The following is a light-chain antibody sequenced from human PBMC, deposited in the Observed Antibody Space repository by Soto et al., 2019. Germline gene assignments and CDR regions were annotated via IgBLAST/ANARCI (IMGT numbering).Light chain of an antibody. CDR2: AAS. J-gene: IGKJ1*01. CDR1: QSISSY. Sequence: IQMTQSPSSLSASVLDIGTITFRASQSISSYLNWYQQKPGKAPKLLIYAASSLQSGVPSRFSGSGSGTDFTLTISSLQPEDFATYYCQQSYSTPRTFGQGTKVDIK. CDR3: QQSYSTPRT. V-gene: IGKV1-39*01.